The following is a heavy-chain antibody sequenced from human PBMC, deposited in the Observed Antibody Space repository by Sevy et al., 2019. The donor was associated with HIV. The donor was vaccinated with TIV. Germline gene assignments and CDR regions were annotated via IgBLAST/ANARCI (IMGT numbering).Heavy chain of an antibody. CDR1: GDSVSSNSAA. CDR2: TYYRSKYYF. D-gene: IGHD2-2*02. CDR3: ARGVTVISDTRPSFHFYFGLDL. Sequence: SQTLSLTCAISGDSVSSNSAAWNWIRQSPSRGLEWLGRTYYRSKYYFDYAVSLKSRITIHPDTSKNPFSLQLDSVTPEDTAVYFCARGVTVISDTRPSFHFYFGLDLWGQGTTVTVSS. J-gene: IGHJ6*02. V-gene: IGHV6-1*01.